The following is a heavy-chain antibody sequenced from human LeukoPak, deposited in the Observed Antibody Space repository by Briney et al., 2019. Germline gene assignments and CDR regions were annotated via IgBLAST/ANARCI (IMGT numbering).Heavy chain of an antibody. CDR2: ISSSSSYI. V-gene: IGHV3-21*01. CDR1: GFTFSSYA. Sequence: GGSLRLSCAASGFTFSSYAMSWVRQAPGKGLEWVSSISSSSSYIYYADSVKGRFTISRDNAKNSLYLQMNSLRAEDTAVYYCARYPVVPAAISVSFYFDYWGQGTLVTVSS. D-gene: IGHD2-2*02. J-gene: IGHJ4*02. CDR3: ARYPVVPAAISVSFYFDY.